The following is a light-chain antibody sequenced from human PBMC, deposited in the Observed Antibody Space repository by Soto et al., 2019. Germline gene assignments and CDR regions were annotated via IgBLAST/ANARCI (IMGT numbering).Light chain of an antibody. CDR1: QSVGNN. V-gene: IGKV3-15*01. CDR2: GAS. CDR3: QQYHDWPPLT. J-gene: IGKJ4*01. Sequence: EIVMTQSPATLSVSPGERATLSCRASQSVGNNLAWYQQQPGQAPRLLIHGASTRAPGVPGRFSGSGSGTEFTLTIASLQSEDFAVYYCQQYHDWPPLTFGGGTKVEIK.